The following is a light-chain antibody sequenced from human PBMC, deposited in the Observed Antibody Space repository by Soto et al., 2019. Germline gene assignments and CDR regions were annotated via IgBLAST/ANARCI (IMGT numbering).Light chain of an antibody. J-gene: IGKJ5*01. CDR2: DAS. CDR3: QQRSNWPPIT. CDR1: QSVSSY. Sequence: ENLFTPSPATPSFSPGEKAPPPCRARQSVSSYLAWYQQKPGQAPRLLIYDASNRATGIPARFSGSGSGTDFTLTISSLEPEDFAVYYCQQRSNWPPITFGQGTRLEIK. V-gene: IGKV3-11*01.